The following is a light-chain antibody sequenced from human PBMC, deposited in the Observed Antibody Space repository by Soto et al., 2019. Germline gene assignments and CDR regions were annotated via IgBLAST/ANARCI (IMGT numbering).Light chain of an antibody. CDR3: ASYTTSRIWV. V-gene: IGLV2-14*01. CDR2: EVS. Sequence: QSALTQPASVSGSPGQSITISCTGSSGDVGHYNYVSWYQQHPGKAPKLMIYEVSNRPSGVSNRVSGSKSGNTASLIISGLQAEDEADYCCASYTTSRIWVFGGGTKVTVL. J-gene: IGLJ3*02. CDR1: SGDVGHYNY.